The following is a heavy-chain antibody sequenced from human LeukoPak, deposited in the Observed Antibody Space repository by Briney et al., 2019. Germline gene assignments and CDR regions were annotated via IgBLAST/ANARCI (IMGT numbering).Heavy chain of an antibody. CDR3: AITTVAGNVGLFY. D-gene: IGHD6-19*01. J-gene: IGHJ4*02. V-gene: IGHV3-23*01. CDR2: ISGSGGST. CDR1: GFTFSSYA. Sequence: GGSLRLFGAASGFTFSSYAMSWVRPAPGKGLEWVSAISGSGGSTYYADSVKGRFTISRDNSKNTLYLQMTSLRAEDTAVYYCAITTVAGNVGLFYWGQGTLVTVSS.